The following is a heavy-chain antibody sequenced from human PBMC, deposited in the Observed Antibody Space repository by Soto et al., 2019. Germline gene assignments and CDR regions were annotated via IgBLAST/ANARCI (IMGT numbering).Heavy chain of an antibody. V-gene: IGHV3-9*01. CDR2: ISWNSGSI. Sequence: GGSLRLSCAASGFTFDDYAMHWVRQAPGKGLEWVSGISWNSGSIGYADSVKGRFTISRHNYKNTLSLQLNSLRPEDTALYYCAKDLSDYSYYQTSFDYWGRGTQVTVSS. D-gene: IGHD4-4*01. J-gene: IGHJ4*02. CDR3: AKDLSDYSYYQTSFDY. CDR1: GFTFDDYA.